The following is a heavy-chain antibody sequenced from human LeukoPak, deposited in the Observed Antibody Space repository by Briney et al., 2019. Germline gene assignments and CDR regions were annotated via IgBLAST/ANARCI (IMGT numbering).Heavy chain of an antibody. V-gene: IGHV4-59*01. CDR1: GGSIRTYY. Sequence: SETLSLTCTVSGGSIRTYYWSCIRQPPGKGLERIGYIYYSGSTNYNPSLESRVTISVDTSKNQFSLKLSSVTAADTAVYYCARGGSWFDPWGQGTLVIVSS. J-gene: IGHJ5*02. CDR3: ARGGSWFDP. CDR2: IYYSGST.